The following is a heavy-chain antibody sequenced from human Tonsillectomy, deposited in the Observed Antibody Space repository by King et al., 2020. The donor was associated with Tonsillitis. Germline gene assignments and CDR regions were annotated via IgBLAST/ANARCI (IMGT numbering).Heavy chain of an antibody. J-gene: IGHJ6*02. CDR2: IISKAYVGTT. D-gene: IGHD3-3*01. Sequence: VQLVESGGGLVKPGRSLRLFCTASGFTFGGYTMSWFLQAPGMGMEWVGFIISKAYVGTTEYAAFVKGRFTISRDDSKSIAYLQMNSLKTEDTAVFYCTRVVFWSGSYSGGMDVWGQGTTVTVSS. V-gene: IGHV3-49*05. CDR1: GFTFGGYT. CDR3: TRVVFWSGSYSGGMDV.